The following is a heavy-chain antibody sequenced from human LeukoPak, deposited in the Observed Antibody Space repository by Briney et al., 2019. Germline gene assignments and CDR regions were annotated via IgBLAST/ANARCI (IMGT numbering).Heavy chain of an antibody. CDR1: GGSISSNY. J-gene: IGHJ5*01. CDR3: ARVGWPVLLIDS. Sequence: PSETLSLTCTVSGGSISSNYWSWIRQPPGKGLEWIGYIYYSGTTSYNPSLKSRVTISLDTSKNQFPLKVSSVTAADTAVYYCARVGWPVLLIDSWGQGTLVTVSS. CDR2: IYYSGTT. D-gene: IGHD2/OR15-2a*01. V-gene: IGHV4-59*01.